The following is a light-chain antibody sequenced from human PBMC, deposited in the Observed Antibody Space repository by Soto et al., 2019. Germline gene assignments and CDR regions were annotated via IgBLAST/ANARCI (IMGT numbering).Light chain of an antibody. Sequence: EIVMRQSPGTLSVSPGERATLSCRASQNIRSNLAWYQQKPGQAPRLLIYGASTRATGIPARFSGSGSGTEFTLSISSLQSEDFAVYYCQQYHNWVTFGGGTKVDI. CDR1: QNIRSN. CDR2: GAS. V-gene: IGKV3-15*01. CDR3: QQYHNWVT. J-gene: IGKJ4*01.